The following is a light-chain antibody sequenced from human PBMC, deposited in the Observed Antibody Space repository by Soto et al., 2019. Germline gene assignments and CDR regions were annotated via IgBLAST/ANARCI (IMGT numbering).Light chain of an antibody. Sequence: EIVLTQSPGTLSLSPGERATLSCRASQSVTSSYLAWYQQKPGQAPRLLIYAASSRATGIPDRFSGSGSGTYFTLIISRLEPEDFAVYYFHQYGHSPQTFGQGTKVEVK. CDR3: HQYGHSPQT. J-gene: IGKJ1*01. CDR2: AAS. V-gene: IGKV3-20*01. CDR1: QSVTSSY.